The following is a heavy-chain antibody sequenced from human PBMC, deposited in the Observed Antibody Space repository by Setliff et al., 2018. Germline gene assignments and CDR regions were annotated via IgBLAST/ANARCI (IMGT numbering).Heavy chain of an antibody. J-gene: IGHJ6*03. CDR2: IYTTGST. CDR3: ARVRIVPYCMDV. CDR1: GGSIGSYY. Sequence: SETLSLTCTVSGGSIGSYYWTWIRQPAGRGLEWIGRIYTTGSTNSNPSLNSRVTMSLDKSKNQFSLKLSSVTAADSAVYFCARVRIVPYCMDVWGKGTTVTVSS. V-gene: IGHV4-4*07. D-gene: IGHD2-15*01.